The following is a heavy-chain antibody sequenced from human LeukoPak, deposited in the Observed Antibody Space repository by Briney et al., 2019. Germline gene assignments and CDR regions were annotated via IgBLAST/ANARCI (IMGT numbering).Heavy chain of an antibody. CDR2: ISPNSGGT. CDR3: ASHLGYCSSTTCSFIFDY. D-gene: IGHD2-2*01. V-gene: IGHV1-2*02. CDR1: GYTLTGYY. J-gene: IGHJ4*02. Sequence: ATVKVSCKASGYTLTGYYIHWVRQAPGQGLECMTWISPNSGGTNYAQKFQGRVTMTRDASISTAYMELSRLRSDDTAIYYCASHLGYCSSTTCSFIFDYWGQGTLVTVSS.